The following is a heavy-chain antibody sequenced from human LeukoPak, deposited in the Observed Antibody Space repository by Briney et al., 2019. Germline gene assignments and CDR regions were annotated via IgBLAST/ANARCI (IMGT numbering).Heavy chain of an antibody. CDR1: GFSFSSYS. CDR3: ARDAALLPGKYYYYMDV. J-gene: IGHJ6*03. D-gene: IGHD1-14*01. Sequence: PGGSLRLSCVASGFSFSSYSMNWVRQAPGKGLEWVASISMSNFYIYYADSVKGRFTISRDNAKNSLYLQTNSLRADDTAVYFCARDAALLPGKYYYYMDVWGKGTTVIVSS. V-gene: IGHV3-21*01. CDR2: ISMSNFYI.